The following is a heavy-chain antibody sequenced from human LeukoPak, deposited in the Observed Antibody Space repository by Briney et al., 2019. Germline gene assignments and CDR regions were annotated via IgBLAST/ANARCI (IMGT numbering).Heavy chain of an antibody. CDR3: ARGPPNWGYDY. V-gene: IGHV1-8*01. CDR1: GYTFTSYD. Sequence: GASVKVSCKASGYTFTSYDFNWVRQATGQRPEWMGWMSPNSGDTGYAQKFQDRVTMTRNTSISTAYMELSSVRSDDTAVYYCARGPPNWGYDYWGPGTLVTVSS. J-gene: IGHJ4*02. D-gene: IGHD7-27*01. CDR2: MSPNSGDT.